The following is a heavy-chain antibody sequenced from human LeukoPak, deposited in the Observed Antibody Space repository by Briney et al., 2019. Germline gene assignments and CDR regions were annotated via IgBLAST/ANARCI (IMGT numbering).Heavy chain of an antibody. Sequence: AGSLTLSCAASGGSFSTYDMSWVRLPPGKGLEWVSSISGSDVTTNYADSVKGRFTISRDNSKNMLYLQMNSLRAEDTALYYCVQGNALDYWGQGTLVTVSS. CDR3: VQGNALDY. D-gene: IGHD3-10*01. V-gene: IGHV3-23*01. J-gene: IGHJ4*02. CDR2: ISGSDVTT. CDR1: GGSFSTYD.